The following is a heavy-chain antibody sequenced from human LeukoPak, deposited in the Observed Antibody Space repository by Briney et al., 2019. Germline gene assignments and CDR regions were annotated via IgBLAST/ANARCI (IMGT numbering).Heavy chain of an antibody. V-gene: IGHV4-34*01. CDR1: SGSFSAYY. CDR3: ARRITIFGVVLQHFDY. Sequence: SETLSLTCAVYSGSFSAYYWSWIRQPPGKGLEWIGYIYHSGSTYYNPSLKSRVTISVDRSKNQFSLKLSSVTAADTAVYYCARRITIFGVVLQHFDYWGQGTLVTVSS. D-gene: IGHD3-3*01. CDR2: IYHSGST. J-gene: IGHJ4*02.